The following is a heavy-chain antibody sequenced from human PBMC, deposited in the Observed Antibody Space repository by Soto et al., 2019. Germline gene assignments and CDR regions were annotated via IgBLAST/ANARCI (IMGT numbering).Heavy chain of an antibody. J-gene: IGHJ5*02. D-gene: IGHD3-16*01. CDR3: ARDGHNTNYVDR. Sequence: EVQLVESGGVLVQPGESLRLSCVASGFTFDDYWMNWVRQAPWNGLAWVAIINKDGSQRYYVDSVKGRFTISRDNSKDSLFLQIESLGAEDTALYYCARDGHNTNYVDRGGQGYRVTVPP. V-gene: IGHV3-7*01. CDR1: GFTFDDYW. CDR2: INKDGSQR.